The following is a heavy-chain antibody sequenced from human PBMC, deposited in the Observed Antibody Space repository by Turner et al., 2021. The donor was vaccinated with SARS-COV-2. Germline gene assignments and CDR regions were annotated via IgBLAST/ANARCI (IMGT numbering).Heavy chain of an antibody. D-gene: IGHD3-10*01. J-gene: IGHJ4*02. V-gene: IGHV4-39*01. CDR3: ARHAYGLGSYNTDDY. Sequence: QLQELCPGLAKPSATLFLTCTAFGGSISSSGYYWVWLRQPRGKVLEWIGSIYYSGCTDYNPLLKIRVTISVDTSKIHFSLKVSSVTAADTAVYYCARHAYGLGSYNTDDYWGQGTLVTVSS. CDR1: GGSISSSGYY. CDR2: IYYSGCT.